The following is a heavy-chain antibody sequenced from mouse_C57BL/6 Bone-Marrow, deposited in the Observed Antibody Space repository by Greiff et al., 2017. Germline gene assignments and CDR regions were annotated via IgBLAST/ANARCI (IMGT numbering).Heavy chain of an antibody. CDR1: GFTFSSYG. J-gene: IGHJ3*01. CDR3: ARHPTETDAY. V-gene: IGHV5-6*01. CDR2: ISSGGSYT. Sequence: EVTLVESGGDLVKPGGSLKLSCAASGFTFSSYGMSWVRQTPDKRLEWVATISSGGSYTYYPDSVKGRFTISRDNAKNTLYLQMSSLKSEDTAMDFCARHPTETDAYWGQGTLVTVSA.